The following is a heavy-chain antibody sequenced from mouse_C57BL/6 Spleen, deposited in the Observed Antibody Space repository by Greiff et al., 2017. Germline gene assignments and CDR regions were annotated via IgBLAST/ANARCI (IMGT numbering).Heavy chain of an antibody. CDR1: GYTFTSYW. CDR3: ARDWDGDFDY. J-gene: IGHJ2*01. D-gene: IGHD4-1*01. CDR2: IHPNSGST. V-gene: IGHV1-64*01. Sequence: VQLQQPGAELVKPGASVKLSCKASGYTFTSYWMHWVKQRPGQGLEWIGMIHPNSGSTNYNEKFKSKATLTVDKPSSTAYMQLSSLTSEDSAVYHCARDWDGDFDYWGQGTTLTVSS.